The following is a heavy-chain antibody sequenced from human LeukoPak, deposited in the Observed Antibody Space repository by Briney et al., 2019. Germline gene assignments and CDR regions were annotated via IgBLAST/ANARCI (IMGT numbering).Heavy chain of an antibody. D-gene: IGHD3-10*01. J-gene: IGHJ4*02. V-gene: IGHV1-2*06. CDR1: GYTFTGYY. CDR2: INPNSGGT. Sequence: ASVKLSCKASGYTFTGYYMHWLRQAPGQGLEWMGRINPNSGGTNYAQKFQGRVTMTRDTSISTAYMELSRLRSDDTAVYYCARGPIPITMVRGVHFGYWCQGTLVTVCS. CDR3: ARGPIPITMVRGVHFGY.